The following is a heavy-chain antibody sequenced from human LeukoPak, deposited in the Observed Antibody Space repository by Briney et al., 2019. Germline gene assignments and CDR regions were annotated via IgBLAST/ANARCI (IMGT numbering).Heavy chain of an antibody. CDR1: GFTFSSYS. Sequence: RGSLRHSCAASGFTFSSYSMNWVRQAPGKGLEWVSSISSSSSYIYYADSVKGRFTISRDNAKNSLYLQMNSLRAEDTAVYYCARDLRYCTNGVCHRGYFYYMDVWGKGPTASVSS. CDR3: ARDLRYCTNGVCHRGYFYYMDV. D-gene: IGHD2-8*01. V-gene: IGHV3-21*01. CDR2: ISSSSSYI. J-gene: IGHJ6*03.